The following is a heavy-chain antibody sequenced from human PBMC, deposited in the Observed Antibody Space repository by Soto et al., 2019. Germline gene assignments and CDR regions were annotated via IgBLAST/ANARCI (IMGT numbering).Heavy chain of an antibody. D-gene: IGHD6-6*01. V-gene: IGHV3-30*18. CDR2: ISFDGNDK. CDR3: AKGSMSAHQFLDN. CDR1: GVTFNNYG. Sequence: QVQLVESGGGVVQPGRSLRLSCAASGVTFNNYGMHWVRQAPGKGLEWVTTISFDGNDKDYADSVKCRFTIYRDNSKNTLDLQMNGLRVEDTAVYYCAKGSMSAHQFLDNWGQGTMVTVSS. J-gene: IGHJ3*02.